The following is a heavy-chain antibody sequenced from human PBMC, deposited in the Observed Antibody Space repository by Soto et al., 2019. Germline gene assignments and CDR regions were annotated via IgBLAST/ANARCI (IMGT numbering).Heavy chain of an antibody. Sequence: EVQLVESGGGLVKPGGSLRLSCVASGFTFSGYSINWVRQAPGKGLEWVSYISGPSIYIYYADSVKGRFTISRDNAKSAVYLQMHSLGAEARVVYYCAGGFRSGVNVWGQGTTVSVSS. D-gene: IGHD3-3*01. J-gene: IGHJ6*02. CDR1: GFTFSGYS. CDR2: ISGPSIYI. V-gene: IGHV3-21*01. CDR3: AGGFRSGVNV.